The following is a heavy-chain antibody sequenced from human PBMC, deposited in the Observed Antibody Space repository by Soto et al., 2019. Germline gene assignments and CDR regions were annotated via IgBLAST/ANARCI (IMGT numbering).Heavy chain of an antibody. CDR1: GLSVSKNY. CDR3: AGGNLPQTFAY. V-gene: IGHV3-53*04. Sequence: GGSLRLSCAASGLSVSKNYINWVRQVPGKELEWVPVIYASGTTYYADSVKGRFTISRHDSKNTLYLQMNSLRVEDTAVYFCAGGNLPQTFAYWGQGTLVTVSS. J-gene: IGHJ4*02. CDR2: IYASGTT. D-gene: IGHD2-21*01.